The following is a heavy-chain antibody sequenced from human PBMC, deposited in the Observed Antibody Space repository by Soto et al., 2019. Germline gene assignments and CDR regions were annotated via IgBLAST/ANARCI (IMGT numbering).Heavy chain of an antibody. V-gene: IGHV4-34*01. CDR2: INHSGST. CDR3: ARRFTIFGEHYFDY. D-gene: IGHD3-3*01. J-gene: IGHJ4*02. Sequence: SETLSLTCAAYGGSFSGYYWTWIRQPPGTGLEWIGEINHSGSTNYNPSLKSRVTISVDTSKNQFSRKLSSVTAADTAVYYCARRFTIFGEHYFDYWGQGILVTVSS. CDR1: GGSFSGYY.